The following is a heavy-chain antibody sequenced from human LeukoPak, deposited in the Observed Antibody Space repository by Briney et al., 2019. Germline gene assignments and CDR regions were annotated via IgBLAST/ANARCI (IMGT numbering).Heavy chain of an antibody. CDR2: ISGDGGST. Sequence: GGSLRLSCAASGFTVSSKYMSWVRQAPGKGLEWVSLISGDGGSTYYADSVKGRFTISRDNSKNSLYLQMNSLRTEDTALYYCAKDIVGCSGGSCYSGFDYWGQGTLVTVSS. CDR1: GFTVSSKY. CDR3: AKDIVGCSGGSCYSGFDY. V-gene: IGHV3-43*02. J-gene: IGHJ4*02. D-gene: IGHD2-15*01.